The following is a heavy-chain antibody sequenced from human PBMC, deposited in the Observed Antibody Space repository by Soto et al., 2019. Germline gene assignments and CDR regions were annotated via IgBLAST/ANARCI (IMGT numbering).Heavy chain of an antibody. V-gene: IGHV4-34*01. J-gene: IGHJ6*02. CDR2: INHSGST. CDR3: ARNPLWFGESSYYYYGMDV. Sequence: PXATLSLTCAVYGGSFSGYYWSWIRQPPGKGLEWIGEINHSGSTNYNPSLKSRVTISVDTSKNQFSLKLSSVTAADTAVYYCARNPLWFGESSYYYYGMDVWGQGTTVTVSS. D-gene: IGHD3-10*01. CDR1: GGSFSGYY.